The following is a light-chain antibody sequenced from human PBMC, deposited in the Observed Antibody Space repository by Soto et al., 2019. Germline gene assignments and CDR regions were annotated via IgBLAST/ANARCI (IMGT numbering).Light chain of an antibody. V-gene: IGKV1-5*03. Sequence: DIQMTQSPSTLSASVGDRVSITCRTSQSINSWLAWYQQKPGEAPKLLIYKASSLESGVPSRFSGSGSAPEFTLTIRSLQPHDLATYYCQHYHNYRTLCQGTTV. CDR1: QSINSW. J-gene: IGKJ1*01. CDR3: QHYHNYRT. CDR2: KAS.